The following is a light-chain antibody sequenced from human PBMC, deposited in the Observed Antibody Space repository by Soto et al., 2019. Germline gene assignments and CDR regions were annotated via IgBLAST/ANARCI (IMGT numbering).Light chain of an antibody. V-gene: IGKV3-15*01. CDR3: QQYNNWPRT. Sequence: VLPQSPATVSVSPGEGAPRACGASQSVSSDLAWYHQKPGQAPRLLIYGASTRATGIPARFSGSGSGTEFTLTINSLQSEDFAVYYCQQYNNWPRTFGQGTKVDIK. J-gene: IGKJ1*01. CDR1: QSVSSD. CDR2: GAS.